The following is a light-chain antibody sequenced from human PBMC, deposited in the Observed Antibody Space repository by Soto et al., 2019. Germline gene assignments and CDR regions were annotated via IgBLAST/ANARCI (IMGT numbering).Light chain of an antibody. CDR2: LNSDGSH. CDR3: AAWDDSLSGLNYV. J-gene: IGLJ1*01. CDR1: SGHSSYA. V-gene: IGLV4-69*01. Sequence: QSVLTQSPSASASLGASVKLTCTLSSGHSSYAIAWHQQQPEKGPRYLMKLNSDGSHSKGDGIPDRFSGSSSGAERYLTISSLQSEDEADYYCAAWDDSLSGLNYVFGTGTQLTVL.